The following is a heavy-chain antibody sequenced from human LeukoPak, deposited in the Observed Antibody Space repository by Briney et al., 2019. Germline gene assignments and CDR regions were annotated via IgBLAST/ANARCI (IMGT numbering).Heavy chain of an antibody. CDR1: GGSISSGGYY. J-gene: IGHJ6*02. CDR2: IYYSGST. CDR3: ARDILTGYPV. D-gene: IGHD3-9*01. V-gene: IGHV4-31*03. Sequence: SQTLSLTCTVSGGSISSGGYYWSWIRQHPGKGLEWIGYIYYSGSTYYNPSLKSRVTISVDTSKNQFSLKPSSVTAADTAVYYCARDILTGYPVWGQGTTVTVSS.